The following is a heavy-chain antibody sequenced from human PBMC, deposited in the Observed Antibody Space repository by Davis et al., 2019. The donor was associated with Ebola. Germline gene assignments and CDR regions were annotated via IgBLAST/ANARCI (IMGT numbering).Heavy chain of an antibody. V-gene: IGHV1-18*01. J-gene: IGHJ4*02. CDR3: ARELKRAKQGSFFDF. Sequence: ASVKVSCKASGYTFTSYGISWVRQAPGQGLEWMGWISAYNGNTNYAQKLQGRVTMTRSTSINTAYMELSSLRSEDSAVYYCARELKRAKQGSFFDFWGQGTLVTVSS. CDR1: GYTFTSYG. D-gene: IGHD5-24*01. CDR2: ISAYNGNT.